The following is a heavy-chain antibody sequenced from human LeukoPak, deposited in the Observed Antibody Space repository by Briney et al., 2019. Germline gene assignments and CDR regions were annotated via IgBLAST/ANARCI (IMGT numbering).Heavy chain of an antibody. D-gene: IGHD3-22*01. CDR3: AKGGTSSVYTFSDY. CDR2: ITAGGDNT. Sequence: GGSLRLSCAASGFTFSSYTMTWVRQAPGKGLEWVSSITAGGDNTYYADSVKGRLTMSRDNSKNTLDLQMNSLRADDTAVYYCAKGGTSSVYTFSDYWGQGTLVTVSS. V-gene: IGHV3-23*01. CDR1: GFTFSSYT. J-gene: IGHJ4*02.